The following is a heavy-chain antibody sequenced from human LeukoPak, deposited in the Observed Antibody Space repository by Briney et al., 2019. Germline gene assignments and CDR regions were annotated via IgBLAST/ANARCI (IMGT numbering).Heavy chain of an antibody. J-gene: IGHJ6*03. CDR1: GGSISSYY. D-gene: IGHD3-10*01. V-gene: IGHV4-59*01. Sequence: SETLSLTCTVSGGSISSYYWSWIRQPPGKGLEWIGYIYYSGSTNYNPSLKSRVTISVDTSKNQFSLKLSSVTAADTAVYYCARVAAIGELIYYYYYMDVWGKGTTVTVSS. CDR2: IYYSGST. CDR3: ARVAAIGELIYYYYYMDV.